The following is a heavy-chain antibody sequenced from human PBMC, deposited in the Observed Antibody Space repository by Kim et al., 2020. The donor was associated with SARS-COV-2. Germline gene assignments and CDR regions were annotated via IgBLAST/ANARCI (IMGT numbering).Heavy chain of an antibody. J-gene: IGHJ4*02. V-gene: IGHV1-18*01. CDR2: ISAYNGNT. D-gene: IGHD3-22*01. Sequence: ASVKVSCKASGYTFTSYGISWVRQAPGQGLEWMGWISAYNGNTNYAQKLQGRVTMTTDTSTSTAYMELRSLRSDDTAVYYCARERDYYDSSGYYYFDYWGQGTLVTVSS. CDR1: GYTFTSYG. CDR3: ARERDYYDSSGYYYFDY.